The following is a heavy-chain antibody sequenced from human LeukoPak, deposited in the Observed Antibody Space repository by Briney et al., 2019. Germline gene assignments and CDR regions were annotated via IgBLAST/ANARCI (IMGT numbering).Heavy chain of an antibody. CDR3: ARVTLGYYYMDV. D-gene: IGHD2-15*01. CDR2: ITSTSSYI. J-gene: IGHJ6*03. CDR1: GFTFSNYN. V-gene: IGHV3-21*01. Sequence: GGSLRLSCEASGFTFSNYNMNWVRQAPGKELEWVSSITSTSSYIYYADSVKGRFTISRDNAKNSLYLQMSSRGAEDTAVYYGARVTLGYYYMDVWGKGTTVTVSS.